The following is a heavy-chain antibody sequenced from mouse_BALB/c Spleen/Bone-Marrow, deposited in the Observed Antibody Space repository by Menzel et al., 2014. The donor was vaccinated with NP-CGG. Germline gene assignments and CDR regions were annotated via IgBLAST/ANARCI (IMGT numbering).Heavy chain of an antibody. V-gene: IGHV1S16*01. J-gene: IGHJ4*01. Sequence: VQLQQSGAELVKPGASVKLSCKASGYTFTSYYMYGVKQRPGQGLEWIGEINPSNGGTNFNEKFKSKATLTVDKSSSTAYMQLSSLTSEDSAVYYCTRGRRDAMDYWGQGTSVTVSS. CDR3: TRGRRDAMDY. CDR1: GYTFTSYY. CDR2: INPSNGGT.